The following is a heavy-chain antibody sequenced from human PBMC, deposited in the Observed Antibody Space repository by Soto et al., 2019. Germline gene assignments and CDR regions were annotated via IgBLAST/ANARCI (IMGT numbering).Heavy chain of an antibody. CDR3: AKDTSVSGSQTYYYFDS. D-gene: IGHD3-10*01. Sequence: EVQLLEAGGGLVQPGGSVRLSCAASGFTFRIYAMSWVRQAPWKGLEGGSAFSGSGGNTFYADSVKGRFTISKDNSKNTLYLQMQSLSTEDTAVYYPAKDTSVSGSQTYYYFDSWGQGTLVTVSS. CDR2: FSGSGGNT. J-gene: IGHJ4*02. V-gene: IGHV3-23*01. CDR1: GFTFRIYA.